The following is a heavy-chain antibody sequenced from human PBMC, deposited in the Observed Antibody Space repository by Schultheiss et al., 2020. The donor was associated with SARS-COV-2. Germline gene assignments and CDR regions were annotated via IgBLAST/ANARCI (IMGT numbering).Heavy chain of an antibody. CDR1: GFTFSSYW. CDR2: IKQDGSEK. J-gene: IGHJ6*02. CDR3: ARDLITNGDYYYGMDV. V-gene: IGHV3-7*03. D-gene: IGHD1-1*01. Sequence: GGSLRLSCAASGFTFSSYWMSWVRQAPGKGLEWVANIKQDGSEKYYVDSVKGRFTISRDNAKNSLYLQMNSLRAEDTAVYYCARDLITNGDYYYGMDVWGQGTTVTVSS.